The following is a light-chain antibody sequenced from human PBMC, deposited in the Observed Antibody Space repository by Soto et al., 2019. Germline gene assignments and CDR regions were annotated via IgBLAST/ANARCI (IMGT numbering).Light chain of an antibody. CDR2: GAS. CDR3: QQYGSSQT. CDR1: QSVSSSY. Sequence: EIVLTQSPGTLSLSPGERATLSCRASQSVSSSYLAWYQQKPGQAPRLLIYGASSRATGIPDRFSGSGSGTDFTLTISRLEPEGFAVYYCQQYGSSQTFGPGTKVDIK. J-gene: IGKJ3*01. V-gene: IGKV3-20*01.